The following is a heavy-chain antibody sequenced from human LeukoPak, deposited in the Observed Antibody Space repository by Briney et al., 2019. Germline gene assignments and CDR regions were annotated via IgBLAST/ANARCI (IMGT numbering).Heavy chain of an antibody. CDR3: ARDRVRGNSNPFFDY. V-gene: IGHV4-59*01. Sequence: KPSETLSLTCTVSGGSISTYYWSWIRQPPGKGLEWIGYIYYSGSTNYNPSLKSRVTISVDTSENQFSLKLSSVTAADTAVYYCARDRVRGNSNPFFDYWGQGTLVTVSS. CDR1: GGSISTYY. J-gene: IGHJ4*02. CDR2: IYYSGST. D-gene: IGHD4-11*01.